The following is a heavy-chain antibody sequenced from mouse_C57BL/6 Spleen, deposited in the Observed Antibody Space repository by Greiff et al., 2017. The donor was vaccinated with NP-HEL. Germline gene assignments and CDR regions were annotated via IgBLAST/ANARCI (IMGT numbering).Heavy chain of an antibody. CDR1: GYTFTSYW. Sequence: QVQLQQSGAELVMPGASVKLSCKASGYTFTSYWMHWVKQRPGQGLEWIGEIDPSDSYTNYNQKFKGKSTLTVDKSSSTAYMQLSSLTSEDSAVYYCARTHGSSYVAGYFDVWGTGTTVTVSS. CDR3: ARTHGSSYVAGYFDV. J-gene: IGHJ1*03. CDR2: IDPSDSYT. V-gene: IGHV1-69*01. D-gene: IGHD1-1*01.